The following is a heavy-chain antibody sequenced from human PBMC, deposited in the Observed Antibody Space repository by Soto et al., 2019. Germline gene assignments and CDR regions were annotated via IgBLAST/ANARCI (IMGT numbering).Heavy chain of an antibody. V-gene: IGHV2-70*01. CDR2: INWDNNE. Sequence: ESCPTLVNPTQTLTLTCTFSGFSLSTLGTCVTWIRQPPGKALEWLALINWDNNEYYTTSLKTRLTISRDTSKNQVVLTMTNVDPVDTATYYCARIPHYSDSYYMDYWGQGTLVTVSS. J-gene: IGHJ4*02. CDR1: GFSLSTLGTC. D-gene: IGHD2-21*01. CDR3: ARIPHYSDSYYMDY.